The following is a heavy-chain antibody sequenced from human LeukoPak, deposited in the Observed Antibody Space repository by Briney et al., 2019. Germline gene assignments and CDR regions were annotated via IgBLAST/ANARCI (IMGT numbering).Heavy chain of an antibody. Sequence: GGSLRLSCAASRFTLSSYWMHWVRQAPGKGLEWVASISSSSTDMHYADSMKGRFTISRDNPRKSLYLQMNSLRVEDTAVYYCAKGEVWFDPWGQGTLVTVSA. CDR1: RFTLSSYW. D-gene: IGHD1-26*01. V-gene: IGHV3-21*01. CDR3: AKGEVWFDP. J-gene: IGHJ5*02. CDR2: ISSSSTDM.